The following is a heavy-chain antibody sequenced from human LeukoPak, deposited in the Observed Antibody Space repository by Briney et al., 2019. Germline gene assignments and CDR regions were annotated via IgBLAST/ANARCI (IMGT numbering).Heavy chain of an antibody. V-gene: IGHV3-7*01. J-gene: IGHJ6*03. Sequence: GGSLRLSCAASGFIFSNYWMSWVRQAPGKGLEWVANIKQDGSEKYYVDSVKGRFTISRDNAKNSLYLQMNSLRAEDTAVYYCAREEDNYYMDVWGKGTTVTVSS. CDR3: AREEDNYYMDV. D-gene: IGHD2-15*01. CDR2: IKQDGSEK. CDR1: GFIFSNYW.